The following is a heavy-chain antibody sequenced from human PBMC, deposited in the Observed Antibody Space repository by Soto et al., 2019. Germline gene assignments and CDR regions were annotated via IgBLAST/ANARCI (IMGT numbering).Heavy chain of an antibody. CDR3: ARHNSGEYYYGMDV. CDR1: GYTFTSYY. Sequence: ASVKVSCKASGYTFTSYYMHWVRQAPGQGLEWMGIINPSGGTNYAQKFQGWVTMTRDTSISTAYMELSRLRSDDTAVYYCARHNSGEYYYGMDVWGQGTTVTVSS. V-gene: IGHV1-2*04. D-gene: IGHD3-10*01. CDR2: INPSGGT. J-gene: IGHJ6*02.